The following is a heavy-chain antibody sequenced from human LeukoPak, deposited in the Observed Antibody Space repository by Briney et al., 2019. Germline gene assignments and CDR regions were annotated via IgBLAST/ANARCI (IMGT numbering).Heavy chain of an antibody. J-gene: IGHJ4*02. Sequence: GGSLRLSCAASGFTFSGFGMHWVRQAPGKGLEWVAVIWYDGSNKYYADSVKGRFTISRDNPKNTLCVQMNSLRAEDTAVYYCARGRGADYGGNSGYFDYWGQGTLCTVSP. D-gene: IGHD4-23*01. CDR3: ARGRGADYGGNSGYFDY. V-gene: IGHV3-33*01. CDR2: IWYDGSNK. CDR1: GFTFSGFG.